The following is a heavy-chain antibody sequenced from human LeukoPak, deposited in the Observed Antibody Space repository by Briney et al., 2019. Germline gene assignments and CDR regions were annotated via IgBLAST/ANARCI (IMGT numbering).Heavy chain of an antibody. Sequence: SVKVSRKASGGTFSSYAISWVRQAPGQGLEWMGRIIPILGIANYAQKFQGRVTITADKSTSTAYMELSSLRSEDTAVYYCAKDQGNHYDSSGYYLPYYYYYGMDVWGQGTTVTVSS. CDR2: IIPILGIA. D-gene: IGHD3-22*01. J-gene: IGHJ6*02. CDR1: GGTFSSYA. CDR3: AKDQGNHYDSSGYYLPYYYYYGMDV. V-gene: IGHV1-69*04.